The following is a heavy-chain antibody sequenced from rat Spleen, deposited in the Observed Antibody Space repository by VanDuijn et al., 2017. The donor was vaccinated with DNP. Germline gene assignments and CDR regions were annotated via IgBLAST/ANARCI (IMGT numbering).Heavy chain of an antibody. CDR1: GFTFSNYF. CDR2: ITPGGGNT. V-gene: IGHV5S11*01. J-gene: IGHJ4*01. Sequence: EVQLVESGRGLVQPGESMKLSCAASGFTFSNYFMAWVRQAPTKGLEWVASITPGGGNTYYRDSVKGRFTISRDNTKSTLYLQMDSLRSEETATCYCARHRAGSYALDAWGQGTSVTVSS. D-gene: IGHD1-3*01. CDR3: ARHRAGSYALDA.